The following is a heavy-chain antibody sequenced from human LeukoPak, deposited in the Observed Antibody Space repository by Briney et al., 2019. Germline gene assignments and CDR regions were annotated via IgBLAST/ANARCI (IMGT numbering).Heavy chain of an antibody. J-gene: IGHJ4*02. D-gene: IGHD1-26*01. CDR3: TTELRWEFNPYDY. CDR2: IDSGGRK. V-gene: IGHV3-66*01. CDR1: GFTVSSNY. Sequence: GGSLRLSCAASGFTVSSNYMSWVRQAPGKGLEWVSVIDSGGRKKYAESVKGRFTISRDNSKNTLFLQMNSLKTEDTAVYYCTTELRWEFNPYDYWGQGALVTVSS.